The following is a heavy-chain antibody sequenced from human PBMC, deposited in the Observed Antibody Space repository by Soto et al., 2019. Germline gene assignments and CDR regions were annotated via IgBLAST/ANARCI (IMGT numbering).Heavy chain of an antibody. Sequence: PSQTLSLTCAISGDSVSSNSAAWTWIRQSPSRGLEFLGRTYYRSKWYNDYAISVKSRITINPDTSKNQFSLQLNSVTPEDTAVYYCAREVEHQLAYNWLDPWGQGTLVTVSS. V-gene: IGHV6-1*01. CDR1: GDSVSSNSAA. D-gene: IGHD6-13*01. J-gene: IGHJ5*02. CDR2: TYYRSKWYN. CDR3: AREVEHQLAYNWLDP.